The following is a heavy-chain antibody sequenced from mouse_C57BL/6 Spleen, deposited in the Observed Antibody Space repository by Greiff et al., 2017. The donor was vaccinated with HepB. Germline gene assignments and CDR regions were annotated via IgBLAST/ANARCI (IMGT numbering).Heavy chain of an antibody. J-gene: IGHJ4*01. CDR1: GYAFSSSW. D-gene: IGHD3-2*02. V-gene: IGHV1-82*01. CDR2: IYPGDGDT. Sequence: VQVVESGPELVKPGASVKISCKASGYAFSSSWMNWVKQRPGKGLEWIGRIYPGDGDTNYNGKFKGKATLTADKSSSTAYMQLSSLTSEDSAVYFCARAQGDAMDYWGQGTSVTVSS. CDR3: ARAQGDAMDY.